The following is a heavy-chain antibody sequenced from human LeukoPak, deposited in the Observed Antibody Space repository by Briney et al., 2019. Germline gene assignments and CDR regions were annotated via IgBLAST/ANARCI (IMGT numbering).Heavy chain of an antibody. CDR1: GFNFGDLT. J-gene: IGHJ4*02. V-gene: IGHV3-49*03. CDR3: TKGGHADN. D-gene: IGHD3-16*01. CDR2: IKDKAHGGTV. Sequence: GGSLRLSCAASGFNFGDLTMSWFRQAPGKGLEWLGFIKDKAHGGTVEYAASVRGRFTISRDDSKSIAYLQMNSLQTGDTAVYHCTKGGHADNWGQGTLVTVSS.